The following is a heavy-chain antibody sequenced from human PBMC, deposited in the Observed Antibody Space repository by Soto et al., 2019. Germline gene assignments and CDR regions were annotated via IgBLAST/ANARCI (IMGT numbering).Heavy chain of an antibody. CDR2: IFYSGSG. Sequence: PSETLSLTCTVSGGSVSTSRYYWGWVRQPPGKGLEWIATIFYSGSGYYNPSLKSRITISIDEPKNQFSLKLRSVTAADTAVYYCARFDYGDYSADYWGQGALVTVSS. CDR1: GGSVSTSRYY. J-gene: IGHJ4*02. CDR3: ARFDYGDYSADY. V-gene: IGHV4-39*01. D-gene: IGHD4-17*01.